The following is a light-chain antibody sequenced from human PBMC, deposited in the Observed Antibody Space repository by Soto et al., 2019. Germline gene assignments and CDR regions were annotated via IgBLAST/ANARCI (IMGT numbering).Light chain of an antibody. CDR3: CSYAGSYSYA. V-gene: IGLV2-11*01. Sequence: VLPQPRSVSGSPGQSVTISCTGTSSDVGGFNSVSWYQQHPGKAPKLMIYDVNKRPSGVPDRFSGSKSGSTASLTISGLQAEDEADYYCCSYAGSYSYAFATGTKVTVL. CDR2: DVN. J-gene: IGLJ1*01. CDR1: SSDVGGFNS.